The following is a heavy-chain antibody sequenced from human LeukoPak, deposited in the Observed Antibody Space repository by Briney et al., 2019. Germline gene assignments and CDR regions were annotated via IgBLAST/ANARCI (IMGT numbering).Heavy chain of an antibody. CDR1: GGTFSSYA. CDR2: IIPIFGTA. J-gene: IGHJ6*03. D-gene: IGHD3-10*01. CDR3: ASTQFRGYYYCYMDV. Sequence: SVKVSCKASGGTFSSYAISWVRQAPGQGLEWMGGIIPIFGTANYAQKFQGRVTITADESTSTAYMELSSLRSEDTAVYYCASTQFRGYYYCYMDVWGKGTTVTVSS. V-gene: IGHV1-69*13.